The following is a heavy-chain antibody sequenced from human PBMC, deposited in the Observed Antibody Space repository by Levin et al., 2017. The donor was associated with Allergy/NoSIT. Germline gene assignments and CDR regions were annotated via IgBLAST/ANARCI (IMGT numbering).Heavy chain of an antibody. CDR1: GGSLGGYY. CDR2: IHNSGGT. V-gene: IGHV4-34*01. D-gene: IGHD3-16*02. CDR3: ARRVRYYDYVWGSYRYNWFDP. Sequence: SETLSLTCAVYGGSLGGYYWTWIRQPPGRGLEWIGEIHNSGGTNYNPSLKSRVTISLDTSKNQFSLKLRSVTAADTAVYFCARRVRYYDYVWGSYRYNWFDPWGQGTLVTVSS. J-gene: IGHJ5*02.